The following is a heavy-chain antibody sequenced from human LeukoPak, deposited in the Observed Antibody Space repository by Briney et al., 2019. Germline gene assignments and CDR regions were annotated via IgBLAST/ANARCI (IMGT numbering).Heavy chain of an antibody. CDR2: ISQSGNT. V-gene: IGHV4-38-2*02. CDR1: GYSISSGYE. D-gene: IGHD3-22*01. Sequence: SETLSLTCSVSGYSISSGYEWGWIRQPPGKRLEWIGSISQSGNTYDNLSLKSRVTMSVDTARNQFSLKLTSVTAADTAVYYCARAEAKYYSDSSGPRKSVAFDIWGQGTMVTVSS. J-gene: IGHJ3*02. CDR3: ARAEAKYYSDSSGPRKSVAFDI.